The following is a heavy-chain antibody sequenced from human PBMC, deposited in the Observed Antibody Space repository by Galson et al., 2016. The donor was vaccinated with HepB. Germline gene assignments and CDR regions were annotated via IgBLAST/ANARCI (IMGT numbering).Heavy chain of an antibody. V-gene: IGHV1-46*01. CDR3: ARVEGATADQMD. J-gene: IGHJ4*02. CDR2: VFRGGGKT. D-gene: IGHD6-13*01. CDR1: GYRFSEYN. Sequence: SVKVSCKAFGYRFSEYNVHWVRQAPGQGLEWMGVVFRGGGKTLHAARFQGRVTMTSDTSTSTVNMELSSLRSEDTAVYYCARVEGATADQMDWGQGTLVTVSS.